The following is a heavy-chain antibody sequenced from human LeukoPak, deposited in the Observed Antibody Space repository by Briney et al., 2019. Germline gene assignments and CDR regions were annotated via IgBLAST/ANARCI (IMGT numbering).Heavy chain of an antibody. J-gene: IGHJ6*03. CDR1: GGSISSYY. D-gene: IGHD3-3*01. CDR3: ARSPTPRLRFPYYYYYVDV. Sequence: SETLSLTCTVSGGSISSYYWSWIRQPPGKGLEWIGYIYYSGSTNYNPSLKSRVTISVDTSKNQFSLKLSPATAADTAVYYCARSPTPRLRFPYYYYYVDVWGKGTTVTVSS. CDR2: IYYSGST. V-gene: IGHV4-59*12.